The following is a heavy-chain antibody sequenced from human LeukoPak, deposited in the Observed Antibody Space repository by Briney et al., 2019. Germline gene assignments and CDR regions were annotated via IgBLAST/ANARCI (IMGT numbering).Heavy chain of an antibody. J-gene: IGHJ4*02. V-gene: IGHV3-23*01. D-gene: IGHD6-13*01. Sequence: GGSLRLSCAASGFTFSSYAMSWVRQAPGKGLERVSAISGSGGSTYYADSVKGRFTISRDNSENTLYLQMNSLRAEDTAVYYCAKRKGIAAAVDFDYWGQGTLVTVSS. CDR2: ISGSGGST. CDR3: AKRKGIAAAVDFDY. CDR1: GFTFSSYA.